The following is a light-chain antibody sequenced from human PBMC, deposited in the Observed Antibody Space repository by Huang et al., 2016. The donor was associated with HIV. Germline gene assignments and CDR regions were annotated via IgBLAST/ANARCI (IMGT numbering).Light chain of an antibody. V-gene: IGKV3-15*01. CDR1: QSVSSY. Sequence: EIVMTQSPATLSVSPGERATLSCRASQSVSSYFAWYQQKPGQAPRLLIYGASTRATGIQARFSGSGSVTEFTLTISSVQSEDFAGYYCQQYNNWPRTFGQGTKVEIK. CDR3: QQYNNWPRT. J-gene: IGKJ1*01. CDR2: GAS.